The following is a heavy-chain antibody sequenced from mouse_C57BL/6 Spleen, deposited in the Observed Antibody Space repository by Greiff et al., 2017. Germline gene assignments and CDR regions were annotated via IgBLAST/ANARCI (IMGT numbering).Heavy chain of an antibody. Sequence: EVQRVEPVAELVRPGASVKLSCTASGFNIKNTYMHWVKQRPEQGLEWIGRIDPANGNTKYAPKFQGKATITADTSSNTAYLQLSSLTSEDTAIYYGARGDDDDWDFDVWGTGTTVTVSA. CDR3: ARGDDDDWDFDV. D-gene: IGHD2-4*01. CDR2: IDPANGNT. J-gene: IGHJ1*03. V-gene: IGHV14-3*01. CDR1: GFNIKNTY.